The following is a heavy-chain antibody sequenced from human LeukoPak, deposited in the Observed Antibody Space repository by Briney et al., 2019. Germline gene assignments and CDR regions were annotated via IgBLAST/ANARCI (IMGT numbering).Heavy chain of an antibody. CDR1: GFTFDDYV. J-gene: IGHJ5*02. D-gene: IGHD3-9*01. V-gene: IGHV3-9*01. CDR2: ISWNSGTI. CDR3: ARDYTGYFP. Sequence: GGSLRLSCAASGFTFDDYVMNWVRQAPGKGLGWVSGISWNSGTIGYADSVKGRFTISRDNAKNSLYLQMNSLRAEDTAVYYCARDYTGYFPWGQGTLVIVSS.